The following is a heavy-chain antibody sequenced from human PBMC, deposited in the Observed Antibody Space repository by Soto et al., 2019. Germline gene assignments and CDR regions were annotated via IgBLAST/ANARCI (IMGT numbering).Heavy chain of an antibody. Sequence: GGSLRLSCAASGFTFSDYYMSWIRQAPGKGLEWVSYISSSSSYTNYADSVKGRFIISRDNAKNSLYLQMNSLRAEDTAVYYCARDEDIVGATTAFDIWGQGTMVTVSS. V-gene: IGHV3-11*06. CDR1: GFTFSDYY. CDR3: ARDEDIVGATTAFDI. D-gene: IGHD1-26*01. CDR2: ISSSSSYT. J-gene: IGHJ3*02.